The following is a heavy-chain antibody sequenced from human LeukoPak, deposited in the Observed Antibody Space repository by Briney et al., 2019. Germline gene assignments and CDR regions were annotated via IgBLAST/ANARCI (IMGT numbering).Heavy chain of an antibody. CDR1: GFTFSSYA. D-gene: IGHD6-13*01. CDR2: IKQDGSEK. CDR3: SFSWYYFDY. J-gene: IGHJ4*02. Sequence: GSLRLSCAASGFTFSSYAMSWVRQAPGKGLEWVANIKQDGSEKYYVDSVKGRFTISRDNAKNSLYLQMNSLRAKDTAVYYCSFSWYYFDYWGQGTLVTVSS. V-gene: IGHV3-7*01.